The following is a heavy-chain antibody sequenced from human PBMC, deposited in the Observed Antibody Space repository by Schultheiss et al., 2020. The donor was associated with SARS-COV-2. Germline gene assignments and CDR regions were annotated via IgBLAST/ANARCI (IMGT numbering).Heavy chain of an antibody. CDR2: IWYDGSNK. CDR1: GFTFSSYA. Sequence: GGSLRLSCAASGFTFSSYAMHWVRQAPGKGLEWVAVIWYDGSNKYYADSVKGRFTISRDNSKNTLYLQMNSLRAEDTAVYYCARAVGRSGFDYWGQGTLVTVSS. J-gene: IGHJ4*02. CDR3: ARAVGRSGFDY. D-gene: IGHD1-26*01. V-gene: IGHV3-33*08.